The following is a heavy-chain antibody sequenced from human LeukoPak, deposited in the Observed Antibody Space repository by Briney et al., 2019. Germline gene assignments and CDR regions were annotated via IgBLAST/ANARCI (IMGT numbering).Heavy chain of an antibody. D-gene: IGHD6-13*01. V-gene: IGHV4-34*01. Sequence: SETLSLTCAVYGGFFSTYYWSWIRQPPGKGLEWIGQINHSGNTNYNPSLKSRVTISVDTSKNQFSLKLTSVTAADTAVYYCARNSSSSRAFDIWGQGTRVTVSS. CDR1: GGFFSTYY. J-gene: IGHJ3*02. CDR2: INHSGNT. CDR3: ARNSSSSRAFDI.